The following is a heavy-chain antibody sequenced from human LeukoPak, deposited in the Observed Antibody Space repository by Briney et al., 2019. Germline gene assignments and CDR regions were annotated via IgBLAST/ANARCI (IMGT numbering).Heavy chain of an antibody. V-gene: IGHV3-30-3*01. J-gene: IGHJ4*02. Sequence: TGGSLRLSCAASGFTFSSYDMHWVRQAPGKGLEWVAVISYDGSNKYYADSVKGRFTISRDNSKNTLYLQMNSLRAEDTAVYYCARDRHGDAYYFDYWGQGTLVTVSS. CDR2: ISYDGSNK. CDR1: GFTFSSYD. D-gene: IGHD4-17*01. CDR3: ARDRHGDAYYFDY.